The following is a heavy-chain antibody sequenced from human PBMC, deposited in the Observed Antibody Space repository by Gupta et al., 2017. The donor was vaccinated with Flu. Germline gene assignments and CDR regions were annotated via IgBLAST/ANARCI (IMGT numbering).Heavy chain of an antibody. CDR2: IDHGGST. CDR1: GWWFSGYH. D-gene: IGHD3-16*01. CDR3: ARLRGGYCYFDV. Sequence: CVVSGWWFSGYHWSWVGQPAGKGLEWIGEIDHGGSTSFNPSLESRVNISIDTSKNQFSLKLTSVTAADTAVYYCARLRGGYCYFDVWGRGTLLTVSS. V-gene: IGHV4-34*01. J-gene: IGHJ2*01.